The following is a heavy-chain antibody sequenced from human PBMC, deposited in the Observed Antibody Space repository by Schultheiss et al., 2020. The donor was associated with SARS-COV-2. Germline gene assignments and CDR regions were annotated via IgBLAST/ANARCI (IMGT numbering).Heavy chain of an antibody. V-gene: IGHV1-8*02. Sequence: ASVKVSCKASGYTFTSYGISWVRQAPGQGLEWMGWMNPNSGNTGYAQKFQGRVTMTRDTSTSTVYMELSSLRSEDTAVYYCARDRAPYYYDSSGYYADYWGQGTLVTVSS. CDR3: ARDRAPYYYDSSGYYADY. CDR1: GYTFTSYG. D-gene: IGHD3-22*01. J-gene: IGHJ4*02. CDR2: MNPNSGNT.